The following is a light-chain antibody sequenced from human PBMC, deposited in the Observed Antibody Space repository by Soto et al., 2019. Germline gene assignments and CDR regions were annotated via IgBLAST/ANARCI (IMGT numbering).Light chain of an antibody. J-gene: IGKJ1*01. CDR2: AAS. Sequence: DIQMTQSPSSLSASVGDRVTITCRASQGISTSLNWYQQKPGKAPKVLIYAASSLQSGVPSRFSGSGSETDFTLTISSLQPEDFATYSCQQSNGITWTVGLGTKVDIK. CDR3: QQSNGITWT. CDR1: QGISTS. V-gene: IGKV1-39*01.